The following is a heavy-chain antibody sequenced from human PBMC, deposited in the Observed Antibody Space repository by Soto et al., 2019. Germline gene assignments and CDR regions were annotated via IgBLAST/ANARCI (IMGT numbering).Heavy chain of an antibody. CDR1: GDYVTSHY. J-gene: IGHJ2*01. Sequence: QVQLQESGPGLVKPSETLSLTCTVSGDYVTSHYWSWIRQPPGKGLEWIGYVYHSEKTDSSPSLMSRVTISMDTSKNQISLSLTSVTAADTAVYYCARPRGVAPAVWYFDLWGRGTLVTVSS. CDR3: ARPRGVAPAVWYFDL. CDR2: VYHSEKT. D-gene: IGHD2-8*01. V-gene: IGHV4-59*08.